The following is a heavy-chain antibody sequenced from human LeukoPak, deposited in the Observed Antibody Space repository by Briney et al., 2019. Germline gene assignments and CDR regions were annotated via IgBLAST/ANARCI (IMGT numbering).Heavy chain of an antibody. CDR3: ASSQYYDFWSGYYPLDP. D-gene: IGHD3-3*01. V-gene: IGHV4-39*07. CDR1: GGSISSSDYY. CDR2: MSYSGRS. Sequence: SETLSLTCTVSGGSISSSDYYWGWIRQPPGKGLEWIASMSYSGRSYYNPSLKSRVTRSVDTSKNQFSLRLSSVTAADTAVYYCASSQYYDFWSGYYPLDPWGQGTLVTVSS. J-gene: IGHJ5*02.